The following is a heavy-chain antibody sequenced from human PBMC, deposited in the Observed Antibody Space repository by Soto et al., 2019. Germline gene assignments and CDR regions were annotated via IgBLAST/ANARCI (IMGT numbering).Heavy chain of an antibody. CDR3: ARVAPYSSSWYSPFYYYYGMAV. V-gene: IGHV3-11*06. CDR1: GFTFSDYY. J-gene: IGHJ6*02. Sequence: QVQLVESGGRLVKPGGSLRLSCAASGFTFSDYYMSWIRQAPGKGLEWVSYISSSSSYTNYADSVKGRFTISRDNAKNSLYLQMNSLRAEDTAVHYCARVAPYSSSWYSPFYYYYGMAVWGQGTTVTVSS. CDR2: ISSSSSYT. D-gene: IGHD6-13*01.